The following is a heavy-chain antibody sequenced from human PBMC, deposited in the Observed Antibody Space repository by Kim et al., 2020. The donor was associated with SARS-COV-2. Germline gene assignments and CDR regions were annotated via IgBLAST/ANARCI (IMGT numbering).Heavy chain of an antibody. Sequence: SETLSLTCAVYGGSFSGYYWSWIRQPPGKGLEWIGEINHSGSTNYNPSLKSRVTISVDTSKNQFSLKLSSVTAADTAVYYCARVGIRSGSNNPQRQGAFDIWGQGTMVTVSS. CDR2: INHSGST. V-gene: IGHV4-34*01. CDR3: ARVGIRSGSNNPQRQGAFDI. CDR1: GGSFSGYY. J-gene: IGHJ3*02. D-gene: IGHD1-26*01.